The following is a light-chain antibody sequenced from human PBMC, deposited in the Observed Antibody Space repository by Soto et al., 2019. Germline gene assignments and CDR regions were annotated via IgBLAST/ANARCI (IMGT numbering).Light chain of an antibody. CDR1: QSISSW. V-gene: IGKV1-5*03. Sequence: DIQMTQSPSTLSASVGDRVTITCRASQSISSWLAWYQQKPGKAPRLLIYRATTLEGGVPSRFSGSASGTQFTLTISSVQPDDFATYYCQQHSDYPLTYGGGTKVDI. CDR3: QQHSDYPLT. J-gene: IGKJ4*01. CDR2: RAT.